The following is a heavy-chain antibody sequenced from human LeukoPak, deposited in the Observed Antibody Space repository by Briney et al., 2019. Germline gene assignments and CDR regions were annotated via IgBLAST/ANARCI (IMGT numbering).Heavy chain of an antibody. D-gene: IGHD1-1*01. J-gene: IGHJ4*02. V-gene: IGHV3-21*01. CDR1: GFTFSSYS. CDR3: AELYRPIQKPRPQRLDY. Sequence: SGGSLRLSCAASGFTFSSYSMNWVRQAPGKGLEWVSSISSSSSYIYYADSVKGRFTISRDNAKNSLYLQMNSLRAEDTAVYYCAELYRPIQKPRPQRLDYWGQGTLVTVSS. CDR2: ISSSSSYI.